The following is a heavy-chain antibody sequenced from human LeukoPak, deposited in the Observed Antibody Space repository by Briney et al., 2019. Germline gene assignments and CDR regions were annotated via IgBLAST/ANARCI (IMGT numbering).Heavy chain of an antibody. CDR3: AADIVVVPAVKVGYYMDV. CDR2: ISSSSSTI. V-gene: IGHV3-48*01. CDR1: GFTFSSYS. Sequence: GGSLRLSCAASGFTFSSYSMNWVRQAPGKGLEWVSYISSSSSTIYYADSVKGRFTISRDNAKNSLYLQMNSLRAEDTAVYYCAADIVVVPAVKVGYYMDVWGRGTTVTVSS. J-gene: IGHJ6*03. D-gene: IGHD2-2*01.